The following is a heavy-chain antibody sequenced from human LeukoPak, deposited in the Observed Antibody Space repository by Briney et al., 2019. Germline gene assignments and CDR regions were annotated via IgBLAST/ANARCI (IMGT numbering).Heavy chain of an antibody. D-gene: IGHD6-13*01. CDR1: GXTFTSYG. J-gene: IGHJ4*02. CDR3: AXXXYRGQQLVPGGY. CDR2: ISAYNGNT. V-gene: IGHV1-18*01. Sequence: AXGXTFTSYGISWVRQAPGQGLEWMGWISAYNGNTNYAQKLQGRVTMTTDTSTSTAYMELRSLRADDTAVYYCAXXXYRGQQLVPGGYWGQGTLVTVSS.